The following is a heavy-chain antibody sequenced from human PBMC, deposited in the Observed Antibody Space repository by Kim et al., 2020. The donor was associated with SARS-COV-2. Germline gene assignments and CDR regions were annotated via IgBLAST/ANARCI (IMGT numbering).Heavy chain of an antibody. V-gene: IGHV3-48*02. CDR3: AREVGAT. J-gene: IGHJ5*02. Sequence: SSSTIYYAGSVKGRFTISRDNAKNSLYLQMNSLRDEDTAVYYCAREVGATWGQGTLVTVSS. CDR2: SSSTI. D-gene: IGHD1-26*01.